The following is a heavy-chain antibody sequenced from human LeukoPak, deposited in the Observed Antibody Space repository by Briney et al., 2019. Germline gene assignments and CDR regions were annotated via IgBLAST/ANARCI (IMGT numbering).Heavy chain of an antibody. J-gene: IGHJ4*02. CDR2: IYYSGST. Sequence: SETLSLTCTVSGGSISSYYWSWIRQPPGKGLEWIGYIYYSGSTNYNPSLKSRVTISVDTSKNQFSLKLSYVTAADTAVYYCASELDGTLRYWGQGTLVTVSS. CDR1: GGSISSYY. D-gene: IGHD1-1*01. CDR3: ASELDGTLRY. V-gene: IGHV4-59*01.